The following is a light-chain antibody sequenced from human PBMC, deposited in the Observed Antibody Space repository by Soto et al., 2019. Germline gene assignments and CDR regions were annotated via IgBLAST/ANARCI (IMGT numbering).Light chain of an antibody. V-gene: IGKV3-20*01. CDR1: QSVSSSY. Sequence: EIVLTQSPGTLSLSPGERATLSCRASQSVSSSYLAWYQQKPGQAPRPLIYGASSRAIGIPDRFSGSWSGTDFTLTISRLEPEDFAVYYCPQYGSSPWTFCQGTKVERK. CDR3: PQYGSSPWT. CDR2: GAS. J-gene: IGKJ1*01.